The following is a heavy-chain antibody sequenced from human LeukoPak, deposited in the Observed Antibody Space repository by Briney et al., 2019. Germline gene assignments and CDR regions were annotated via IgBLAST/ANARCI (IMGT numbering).Heavy chain of an antibody. Sequence: GGSQRLSCAGSGFIFSNVRMSWVRQAPGKGLEWVGHIKTKTDGGTTDYAAPVKGRFTISRDDSQNMLFLQMNGLNTEDTAVYYCATGYSGRDHYFFDYWGQGTLVTVSS. CDR3: ATGYSGRDHYFFDY. D-gene: IGHD5-12*01. CDR2: IKTKTDGGTT. CDR1: GFIFSNVR. J-gene: IGHJ4*02. V-gene: IGHV3-15*01.